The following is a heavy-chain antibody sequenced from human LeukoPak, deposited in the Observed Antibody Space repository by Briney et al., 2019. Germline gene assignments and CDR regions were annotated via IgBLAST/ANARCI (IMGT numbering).Heavy chain of an antibody. CDR1: GFTFSNYW. V-gene: IGHV3-7*01. J-gene: IGHJ4*02. Sequence: GGSLRLSCEASGFTFSNYWMRWVRQAPGKGLEWVANIKQDGSEKNYVDPVKGRFTISRDNAKNAQYLQMNSLRAEDTAVYYCAREGVPYVGDYWGQGTLVTVSS. CDR3: AREGVPYVGDY. CDR2: IKQDGSEK. D-gene: IGHD3-10*01.